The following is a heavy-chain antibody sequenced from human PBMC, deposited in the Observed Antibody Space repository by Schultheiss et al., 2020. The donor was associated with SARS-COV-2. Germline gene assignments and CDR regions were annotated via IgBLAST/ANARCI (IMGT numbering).Heavy chain of an antibody. D-gene: IGHD4/OR15-4a*01. V-gene: IGHV4-59*01. CDR3: ARDQDYGRNAFDI. CDR1: GGSISSYY. CDR2: IYFTGIT. J-gene: IGHJ3*02. Sequence: SETLSLTCTVSGGSISSYYWSWIRQPPGKGLDPIGNIYFTGITKYNPSLKSRVTFSLDTSKKQFSLRLNSVTAADTAVYYCARDQDYGRNAFDIWGQGTMGTVSS.